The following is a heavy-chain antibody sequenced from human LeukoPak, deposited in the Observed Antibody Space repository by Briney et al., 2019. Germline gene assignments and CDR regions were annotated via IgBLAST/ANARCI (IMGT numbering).Heavy chain of an antibody. CDR3: ARRSSDGYYYYYMDV. V-gene: IGHV4-61*01. D-gene: IGHD3-10*01. J-gene: IGHJ6*03. CDR2: IHYSGSA. Sequence: SETLSLTCSVSGGSVGSGSYYWSWIRQPPGKGLEWIGYIHYSGSANYNPSLKSRVTISVDTSKNQFSLKVSSVTAADTAVYYCARRSSDGYYYYYMDVWGKGTTVTVSS. CDR1: GGSVGSGSYY.